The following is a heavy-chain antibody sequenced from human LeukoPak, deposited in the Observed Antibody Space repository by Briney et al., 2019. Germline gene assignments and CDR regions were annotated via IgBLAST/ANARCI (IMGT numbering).Heavy chain of an antibody. CDR2: IRTSTGSP. CDR3: ARDLDSAAFDI. D-gene: IGHD2-15*01. V-gene: IGHV7-4-1*02. CDR1: GYTFTSYA. Sequence: ASVKVSCKASGYTFTSYAINWVRQAPGQGLEYMGWIRTSTGSPTYAQGFTGRFVFSLDTSVNTAYLQISSLKAKDTAVYYCARDLDSAAFDIWGQGTMVTVSS. J-gene: IGHJ3*02.